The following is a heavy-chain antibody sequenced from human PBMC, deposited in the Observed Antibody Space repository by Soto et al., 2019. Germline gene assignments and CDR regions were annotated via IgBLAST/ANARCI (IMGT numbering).Heavy chain of an antibody. CDR1: GFTFSTYD. CDR3: AKDLGDSSADDGADY. V-gene: IGHV3-30*18. CDR2: ISSEGSNE. J-gene: IGHJ4*02. D-gene: IGHD6-25*01. Sequence: QVQLVESGGGVVQPGRSLRLSCAASGFTFSTYDMHWVRQAPGKGLEWVAVISSEGSNEYSADSVKGRFTISRENSKNTLYVQMSRLRAEDTAVYYCAKDLGDSSADDGADYWGKGTLVTVSS.